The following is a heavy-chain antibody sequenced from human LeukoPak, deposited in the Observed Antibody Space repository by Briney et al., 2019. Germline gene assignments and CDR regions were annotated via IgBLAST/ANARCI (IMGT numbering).Heavy chain of an antibody. CDR3: VRDYSNFVQGD. D-gene: IGHD4-11*01. V-gene: IGHV4-39*02. Sequence: PSEPLSLTCTVSGDSISSSHYYWGWIRQSPGKGLEWIGSIYSGGETHYNPSLNSRVTIFLDTSKNRFSLNLISVTVTDTAVYYCVRDYSNFVQGDWGQGTLVTVYS. CDR2: IYSGGET. J-gene: IGHJ4*02. CDR1: GDSISSSHYY.